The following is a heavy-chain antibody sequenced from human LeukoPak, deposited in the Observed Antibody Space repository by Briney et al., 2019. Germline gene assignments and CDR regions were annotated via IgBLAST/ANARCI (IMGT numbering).Heavy chain of an antibody. J-gene: IGHJ5*02. CDR2: INHCGST. Sequence: SETLSLTCAVYGGSFSGYYWSWIRQPPGKGLEWIGEINHCGSTSYNPSLKSRVTISVDTSKNQFSLKLSSVTAADTAVYYCARGVTRSSGWYPRAHWFDPWGQGTLVTVSS. V-gene: IGHV4-34*01. D-gene: IGHD6-19*01. CDR1: GGSFSGYY. CDR3: ARGVTRSSGWYPRAHWFDP.